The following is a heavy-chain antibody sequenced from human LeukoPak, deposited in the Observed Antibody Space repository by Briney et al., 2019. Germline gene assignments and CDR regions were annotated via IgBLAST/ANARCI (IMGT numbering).Heavy chain of an antibody. Sequence: PSETLSLTCAVYGGSFSGYYWSWIRQPPGKGLEWIGEINHSGSTNYNPSLKSRVTISVDRSKNQFSLKLGSVTAADTAVYYCARSTSGSYSPFDYWGQGTLVTVSS. D-gene: IGHD1-26*01. CDR1: GGSFSGYY. CDR3: ARSTSGSYSPFDY. J-gene: IGHJ4*02. CDR2: INHSGST. V-gene: IGHV4-34*01.